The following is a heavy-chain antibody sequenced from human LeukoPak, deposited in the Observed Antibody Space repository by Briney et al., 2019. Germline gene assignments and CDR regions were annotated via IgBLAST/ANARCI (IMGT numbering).Heavy chain of an antibody. V-gene: IGHV4-31*03. D-gene: IGHD2-2*01. CDR3: ARDLSGGCSSTSCYRPHGGLRFDP. CDR1: GGSISSGGYY. J-gene: IGHJ5*02. Sequence: SQTLSLTCTVSGGSISSGGYYWSWIRQHPGKGLEWIGYIYYSGSTYYNPSLKSRVTISVDTSKNQFSLKLSSVTAGDTAVYYCARDLSGGCSSTSCYRPHGGLRFDPWGQGTLVTVSS. CDR2: IYYSGST.